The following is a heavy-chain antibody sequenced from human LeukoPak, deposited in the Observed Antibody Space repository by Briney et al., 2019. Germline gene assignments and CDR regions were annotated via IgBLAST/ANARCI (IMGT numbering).Heavy chain of an antibody. CDR1: GFTFSSYA. D-gene: IGHD3-10*01. CDR2: LSGSGGTT. Sequence: GGSLRLSCAASGFTFSSYALSWVRQAPGKGLEWVSALSGSGGTTYYADSVKGRFTISRDNSKNTLYLQMNSLSAEDTAVYYCAKDPRYYGSGSYFDYWGQGTLVTVSS. J-gene: IGHJ4*02. V-gene: IGHV3-23*01. CDR3: AKDPRYYGSGSYFDY.